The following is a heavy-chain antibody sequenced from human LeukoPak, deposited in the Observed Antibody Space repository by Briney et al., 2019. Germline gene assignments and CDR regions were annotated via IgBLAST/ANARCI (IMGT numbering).Heavy chain of an antibody. D-gene: IGHD6-13*01. CDR3: ARAWGDSSSWYAEPNAFDI. CDR2: IYYGGST. CDR1: GGSISSSGYY. Sequence: PSETLSLTCTVSGGSISSSGYYWDWIRQPPGKGLEWIGNIYYGGSTYYNPSLKSRVTISVDTSKNQFFLKLSSVTAADTAVYYCARAWGDSSSWYAEPNAFDIWGQGTMVTVSS. V-gene: IGHV4-39*07. J-gene: IGHJ3*02.